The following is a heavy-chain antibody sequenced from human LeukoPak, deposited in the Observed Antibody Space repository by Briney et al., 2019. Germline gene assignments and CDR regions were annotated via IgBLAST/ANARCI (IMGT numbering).Heavy chain of an antibody. D-gene: IGHD3-22*01. V-gene: IGHV4-4*07. CDR3: ARVGDTRSYYYDFDY. CDR1: GGSVTGYY. CDR2: IHSSGAT. Sequence: SETLSLTCTVSGGSVTGYYWSWIRQPAGKGLEWIGRIHSSGATNYNPALKGRVTMSVDTTKNQFSLKRSSMTAADTAVYYCARVGDTRSYYYDFDYWGQGPLITVSS. J-gene: IGHJ4*02.